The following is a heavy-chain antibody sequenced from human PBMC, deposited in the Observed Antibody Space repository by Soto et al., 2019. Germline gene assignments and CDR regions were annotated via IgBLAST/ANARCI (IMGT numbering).Heavy chain of an antibody. D-gene: IGHD2-2*03. CDR3: AKGRSYMDIVTVPVARISPDY. Sequence: EVQLLESGGGLVQPGGSLRLSCAASGFTFSSYAMSWVRQAPGKGLEWVSAISGSGGSTFYADSMKGRFPISRDNSKNTLYLQMNNRRAEDTAVYYCAKGRSYMDIVTVPVARISPDYWGQGTLVTVSS. CDR1: GFTFSSYA. V-gene: IGHV3-23*01. CDR2: ISGSGGST. J-gene: IGHJ4*02.